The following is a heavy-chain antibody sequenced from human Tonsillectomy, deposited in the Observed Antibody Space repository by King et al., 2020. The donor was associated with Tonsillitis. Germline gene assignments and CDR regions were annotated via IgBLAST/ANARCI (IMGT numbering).Heavy chain of an antibody. V-gene: IGHV3-7*01. CDR3: ARDRPPLQQNDTTTDYEIAFDM. CDR1: GFTFSSDW. J-gene: IGHJ3*02. D-gene: IGHD4-11*01. CDR2: IRGDGSQT. Sequence: VQLVESGGGLVQPGGSLRLSCAATGFTFSSDWMTWVRQAPGKGLEWVANIRGDGSQTYYVDSVKGRFTISRDNAKDSVYLHMTNLRAADTAVFYCARDRPPLQQNDTTTDYEIAFDMGGEGTMVTV.